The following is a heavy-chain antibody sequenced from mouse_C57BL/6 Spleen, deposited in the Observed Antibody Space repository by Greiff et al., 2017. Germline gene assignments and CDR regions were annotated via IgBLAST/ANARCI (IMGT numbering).Heavy chain of an antibody. CDR1: GYTFTSYW. CDR2: INPSNGGT. J-gene: IGHJ2*01. Sequence: QVQLQQPGTELVKPGASVKLSCPASGYTFTSYWMHWVKQRPGQGLEWIGNINPSNGGTNYNAKFKSKATLTVAKSTSTAYMQLSRRTSEDSAVYYCARGLDYGIDYWGKGTTLTVTS. D-gene: IGHD2-4*01. CDR3: ARGLDYGIDY. V-gene: IGHV1-53*01.